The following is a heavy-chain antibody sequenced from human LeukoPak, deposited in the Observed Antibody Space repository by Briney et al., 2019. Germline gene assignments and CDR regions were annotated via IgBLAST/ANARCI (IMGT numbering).Heavy chain of an antibody. CDR2: IYYSGST. J-gene: IGHJ6*02. CDR3: ARGFLSYGLSYYYGMDV. V-gene: IGHV4-39*01. D-gene: IGHD5-18*01. Sequence: KTSETLSLPCTVSGGSLSSSSYYWGWIRQPPGKGLEWIGSIYYSGSTYYNPSLKSRVALSVDTSKNQFSLKLSSVTAADTAVYYCARGFLSYGLSYYYGMDVWGQGTTVTVSS. CDR1: GGSLSSSSYY.